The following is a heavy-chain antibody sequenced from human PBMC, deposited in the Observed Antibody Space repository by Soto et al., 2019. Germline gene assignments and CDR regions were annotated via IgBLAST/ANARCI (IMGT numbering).Heavy chain of an antibody. D-gene: IGHD1-1*01. V-gene: IGHV3-30*18. CDR2: ISYDGSFV. CDR3: AKERGRNRNLAMDV. Sequence: GGSLRLSCVVSGMTFSDYGFHWVRQAPGKGLDWVAAISYDGSFVYYADSVRGRFTISRDNSRNTLDLQMNTLRHEDTAVYYCAKERGRNRNLAMDVWGQGTSVTVSS. J-gene: IGHJ6*02. CDR1: GMTFSDYG.